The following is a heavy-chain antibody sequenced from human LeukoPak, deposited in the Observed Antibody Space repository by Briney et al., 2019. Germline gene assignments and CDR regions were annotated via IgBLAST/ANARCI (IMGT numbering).Heavy chain of an antibody. Sequence: PSETLSLTCTVSGGSITSYYWSWIRQPPGKGLEWIGYIYYSGSTNYNPSLKSRVTISVDTSKNQFSLKLSSVTAADTAVYYCARVSGHRARGHTYYYFDYWGQGTLVTVSS. J-gene: IGHJ4*02. CDR2: IYYSGST. V-gene: IGHV4-59*01. CDR1: GGSITSYY. CDR3: ARVSGHRARGHTYYYFDY. D-gene: IGHD2-21*02.